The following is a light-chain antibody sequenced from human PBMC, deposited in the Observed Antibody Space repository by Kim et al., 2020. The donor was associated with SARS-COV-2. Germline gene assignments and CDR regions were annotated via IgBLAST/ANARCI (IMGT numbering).Light chain of an antibody. J-gene: IGKJ1*01. V-gene: IGKV3-15*01. CDR3: QQYNNWPRT. CDR2: GAS. Sequence: EIVMTQSPATLSVSPGERATLSCRASESVSSNLAWYQQKPGQAPRLLTYGASTRATGIPARFSGSGSGTEFTLTINSLQPEDFAVYYCQQYNNWPRTFGQGTKVDIK. CDR1: ESVSSN.